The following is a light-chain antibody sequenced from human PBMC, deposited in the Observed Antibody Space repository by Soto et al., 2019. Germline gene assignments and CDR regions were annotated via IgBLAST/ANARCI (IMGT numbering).Light chain of an antibody. CDR1: SSNIRTNF. CDR2: RNN. V-gene: IGLV1-47*01. Sequence: QLVLTQPPSASGTPGQRVNISCSGTSSNIRTNFVYWYQHLPGTAPKVLIYRNNQRPSGVPDRFSGSKSGTSASLAISGLRSEDEAHFYCASWDDSLGGIVFGGGTQLTVL. CDR3: ASWDDSLGGIV. J-gene: IGLJ2*01.